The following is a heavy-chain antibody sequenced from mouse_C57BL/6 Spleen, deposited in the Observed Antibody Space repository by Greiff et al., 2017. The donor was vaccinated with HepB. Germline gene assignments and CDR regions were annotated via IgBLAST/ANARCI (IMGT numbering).Heavy chain of an antibody. Sequence: QVQLQQSGAELVKPGASVKMSCKASGYTFTSYWITWVKQRPGQGLEWIGDIYPGSGSTNYNEKFKSKATLTVDTSSSTAYMQLSSLTSEDSAVYYCARQEVGYYAMDYWGQRTSVTVSS. V-gene: IGHV1-55*01. CDR3: ARQEVGYYAMDY. CDR2: IYPGSGST. J-gene: IGHJ4*01. CDR1: GYTFTSYW. D-gene: IGHD1-1*02.